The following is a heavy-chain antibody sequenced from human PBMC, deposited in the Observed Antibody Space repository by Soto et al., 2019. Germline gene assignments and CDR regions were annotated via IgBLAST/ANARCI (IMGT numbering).Heavy chain of an antibody. V-gene: IGHV4-4*02. D-gene: IGHD1-26*01. CDR1: GCSISSSNW. CDR2: IYHSGST. J-gene: IGHJ6*02. Sequence: SETLSLTCTVSGCSISSSNWWSWVRQPPGKGLEWIGEIYHSGSTNYNPSLKSRVTISVDKSKNQFSLKLSSVTAADTAVYYCARVSGSYCYGXDVWGQGTTVTVSS. CDR3: ARVSGSYCYGXDV.